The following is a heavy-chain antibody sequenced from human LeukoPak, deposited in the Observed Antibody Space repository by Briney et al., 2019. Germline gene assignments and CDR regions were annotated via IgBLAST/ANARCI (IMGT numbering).Heavy chain of an antibody. CDR2: IYYSGTA. V-gene: IGHV4-39*07. J-gene: IGHJ4*02. CDR1: GDSISSTAYY. D-gene: IGHD6-19*01. CDR3: ARDWGRSSGWYGFDC. Sequence: PSETLSLTCTVSGDSISSTAYYWGWIRQPPGKGLEYIGNIYYSGTAYYNPSLKSRVTISVDTSKNQFSLKLSSVTAADTAVYYCARDWGRSSGWYGFDCWGQGTLVTVSS.